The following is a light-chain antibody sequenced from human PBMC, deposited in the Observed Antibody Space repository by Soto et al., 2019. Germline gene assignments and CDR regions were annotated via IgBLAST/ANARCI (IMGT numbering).Light chain of an antibody. CDR1: QSVSSSY. CDR2: GAS. CDR3: QQYAASPIT. J-gene: IGKJ5*01. Sequence: EIVLTQSPGTLSLSPGERATLSCRASQSVSSSYLAWYQQRPGQPPRLLISGASTRASGVPVRFSGSGSGTYFTLTISRLEPEDFALYFCQQYAASPITFDQGTRLEIK. V-gene: IGKV3-20*01.